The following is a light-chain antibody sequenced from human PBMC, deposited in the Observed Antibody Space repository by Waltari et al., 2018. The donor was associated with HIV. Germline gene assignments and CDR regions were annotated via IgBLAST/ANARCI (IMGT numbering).Light chain of an antibody. CDR2: EPK. Sequence: QSALTQPASVSGSPGQSITITCNGTSSHIGTSDYASWYQHFPGKAPRLIVYEPKKRPSGTSNRFSGSKTDKTASLTISGLQVEDEAIYYCSSYSSTGTLVLFGEGTHLTVV. CDR3: SSYSSTGTLVL. V-gene: IGLV2-14*01. CDR1: SSHIGTSDY. J-gene: IGLJ2*01.